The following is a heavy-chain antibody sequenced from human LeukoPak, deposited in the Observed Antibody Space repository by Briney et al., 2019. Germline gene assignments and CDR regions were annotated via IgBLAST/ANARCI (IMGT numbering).Heavy chain of an antibody. CDR2: IFSDGTTT. J-gene: IGHJ3*02. V-gene: IGHV3-74*01. Sequence: GGSLRLSCVASEFDFFSYGMQWVRQAPGKGLVWVSRIFSDGTTTSYADSVKGRFTISRDNAKNTLYLQMNSLRAEDTAVYYCARDTSPSSRSIYFDALDMWGQGTMVTVSS. CDR1: EFDFFSYG. CDR3: ARDTSPSSRSIYFDALDM. D-gene: IGHD3-3*02.